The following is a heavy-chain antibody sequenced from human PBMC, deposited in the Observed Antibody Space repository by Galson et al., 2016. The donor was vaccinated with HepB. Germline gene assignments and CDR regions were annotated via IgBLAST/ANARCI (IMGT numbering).Heavy chain of an antibody. Sequence: SLRLSCAASGFTFSNAWMSWVRQAPGKGLEWVGRIKSKTDGGTTDYAAPVKGRFTISRDDSKNTLYLQMNSLKTEDTAVYFCTVFYCNSPSCYRPLGYWGQGTLVTVSS. CDR2: IKSKTDGGTT. J-gene: IGHJ4*02. CDR3: TVFYCNSPSCYRPLGY. CDR1: GFTFSNAW. D-gene: IGHD2-2*02. V-gene: IGHV3-15*01.